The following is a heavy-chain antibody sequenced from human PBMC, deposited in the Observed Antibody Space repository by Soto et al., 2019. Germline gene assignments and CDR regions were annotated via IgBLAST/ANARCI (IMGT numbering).Heavy chain of an antibody. CDR2: IRRTAYGRTS. CDR1: GFTFGDYA. CDR3: TSASSLDFDF. J-gene: IGHJ4*02. Sequence: PGVSLRLSCITSGFTFGDYALSWVRQSQGKGLEWVGFIRRTAYGRTSDYVASVKGRFTISRDDYKSIAYLQMNSLRTEDTALYYCTSASSLDFDFWGQGTLVTVSS. V-gene: IGHV3-49*04. D-gene: IGHD3-16*01.